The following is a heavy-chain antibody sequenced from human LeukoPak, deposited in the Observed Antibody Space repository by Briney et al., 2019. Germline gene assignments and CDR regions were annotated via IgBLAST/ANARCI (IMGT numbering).Heavy chain of an antibody. CDR3: AKYEGDYGDGLWEDYCYGMDV. CDR2: ISGSGGST. CDR1: GFTFSSYA. D-gene: IGHD4-17*01. V-gene: IGHV3-23*01. J-gene: IGHJ6*02. Sequence: GGSLRLSCAASGFTFSSYAMSWVRQAPGKGLEWVSAISGSGGSTYYADSVKGRFTISRDNSKNTLYLQMNSLRAEDTAVYYCAKYEGDYGDGLWEDYCYGMDVWGQGTTVTVSS.